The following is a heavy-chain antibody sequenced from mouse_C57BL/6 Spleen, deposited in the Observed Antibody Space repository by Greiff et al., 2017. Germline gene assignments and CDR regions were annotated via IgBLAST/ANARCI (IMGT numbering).Heavy chain of an antibody. CDR1: GYSITSGYY. Sequence: EVQLQESGPGLVKPSQSLSLTCSVTGYSITSGYYWNWIRQFPGNKLEWMGYISYDGSNNYNPSLKNRISITRDTSTNQFFLKLSSVTTEDTATYDCARDGSYVAMDYWGQGTSVTGSS. J-gene: IGHJ4*01. D-gene: IGHD1-1*02. CDR3: ARDGSYVAMDY. CDR2: ISYDGSN. V-gene: IGHV3-6*01.